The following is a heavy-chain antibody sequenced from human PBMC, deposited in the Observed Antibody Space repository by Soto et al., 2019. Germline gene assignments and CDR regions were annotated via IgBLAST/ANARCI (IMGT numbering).Heavy chain of an antibody. V-gene: IGHV4-39*01. CDR1: GGSISSSTYY. CDR2: FYYSGST. J-gene: IGHJ6*01. D-gene: IGHD3-16*01. CDR3: AITIGGNYFGMDA. Sequence: PXESLSLTCTVCGGSISSSTYYGGWIRQPPGKGLEWIGSFYYSGSTDYNPSLKSRVTISVDTSKNQFSLNLSSVTAADTGVYYCAITIGGNYFGMDAWGHRTSVTVSS.